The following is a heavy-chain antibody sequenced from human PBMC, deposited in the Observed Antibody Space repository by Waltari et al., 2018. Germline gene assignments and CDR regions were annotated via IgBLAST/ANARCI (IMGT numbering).Heavy chain of an antibody. CDR3: ARDRSGITMVRAYYYYGMDV. D-gene: IGHD3-10*01. CDR2: INHSGST. CDR1: GGSFSGYY. Sequence: QVQLQQWGAGLLKPSETLSLTCAVYGGSFSGYYWSWIRQPPGKGLEWIGEINHSGSTNYTPSLKSRVTISVDTPKNQFSLRLSSVTAADTAVYYCARDRSGITMVRAYYYYGMDVWGQGTTVTVSS. J-gene: IGHJ6*02. V-gene: IGHV4-34*01.